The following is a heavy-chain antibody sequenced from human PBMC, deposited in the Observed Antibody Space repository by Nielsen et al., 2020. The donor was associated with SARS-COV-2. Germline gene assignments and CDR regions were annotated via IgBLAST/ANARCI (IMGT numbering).Heavy chain of an antibody. CDR3: ARIPDH. D-gene: IGHD2-21*01. CDR1: GFTFSSYW. CDR2: ISSDGATT. J-gene: IGHJ5*02. V-gene: IGHV3-74*01. Sequence: GESLKISCAASGFTFSSYWMSWVRQAPGKGLEWVSAISSDGATTNYADSVKGRFTISRDNGKNTIYLQMNSLTAEDSAVYYCARIPDHWGQGTPVTVSS.